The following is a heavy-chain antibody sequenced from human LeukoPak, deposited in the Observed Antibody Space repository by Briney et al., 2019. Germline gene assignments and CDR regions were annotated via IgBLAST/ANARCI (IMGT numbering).Heavy chain of an antibody. CDR2: ISGSGSST. D-gene: IGHD2-2*01. Sequence: GGSLRLSCAASGFTFSTYAMSWVRQAPGKGLEWVSAISGSGSSTYYADSVKGRFTISRDNSKNTLYLQMNSLRAEDTAVYYCAKSGGIPAAFDSWGQGTLVTVSS. CDR1: GFTFSTYA. J-gene: IGHJ4*02. CDR3: AKSGGIPAAFDS. V-gene: IGHV3-23*01.